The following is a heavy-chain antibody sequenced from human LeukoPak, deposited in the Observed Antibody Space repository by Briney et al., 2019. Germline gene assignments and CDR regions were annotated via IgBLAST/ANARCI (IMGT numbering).Heavy chain of an antibody. Sequence: ASVKVSCKASGYTFTSYDINWVRQATGQGLEWMGWMNPNSGNTGYAQKFQGRVTMTRNTSISTAYMELSSLRAEDTAVYYCAKDRAQYASAPWAIDYWGQGTLVTVSS. CDR2: MNPNSGNT. V-gene: IGHV1-8*01. D-gene: IGHD2-15*01. J-gene: IGHJ4*02. CDR3: AKDRAQYASAPWAIDY. CDR1: GYTFTSYD.